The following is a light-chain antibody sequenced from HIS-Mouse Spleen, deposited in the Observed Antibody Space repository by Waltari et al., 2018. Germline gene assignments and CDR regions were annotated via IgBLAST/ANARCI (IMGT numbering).Light chain of an antibody. CDR1: RSDVGCYTY. CDR2: DVS. V-gene: IGLV2-11*01. Sequence: QSALTQPRSVSGSPGQSVTISCTGPRSDVGCYTYFPWYQQHPGKAPKLMIYDVSKRPSGVPDRFSGSKSGNTASQTISGLQAEDEPDYYCCSYAGSYTGVFGTGTKVTVL. J-gene: IGLJ1*01. CDR3: CSYAGSYTGV.